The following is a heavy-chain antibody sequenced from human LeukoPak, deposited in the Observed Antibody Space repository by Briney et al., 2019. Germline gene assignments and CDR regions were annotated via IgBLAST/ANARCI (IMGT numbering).Heavy chain of an antibody. Sequence: GGSLRLSCVASGFTFSTYAMSWVRQAPGKGLEWVSGISAGAGSTYYADSVKGRFTISRDNTKNTLYLQMNSLRAEDTAVYYCAKQHDDYVWCFDYWGQGTLVTVSS. V-gene: IGHV3-23*01. CDR1: GFTFSTYA. J-gene: IGHJ4*02. D-gene: IGHD3-16*01. CDR3: AKQHDDYVWCFDY. CDR2: ISAGAGST.